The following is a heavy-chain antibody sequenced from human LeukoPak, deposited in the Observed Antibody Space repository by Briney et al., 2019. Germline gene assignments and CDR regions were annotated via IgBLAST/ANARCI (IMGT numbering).Heavy chain of an antibody. V-gene: IGHV4-30-4*08. CDR2: IYYSGST. CDR1: GGSFSGYY. J-gene: IGHJ4*02. CDR3: ARDAYGSGTVDY. Sequence: PSETLSLTCAVYGGSFSGYYWSWIRQPPGKGLEWIGYIYYSGSTYYNPSLKSRVTISVDTSKNQFSLKLSSVTAADTAVYYCARDAYGSGTVDYWGQGTLVTVSS. D-gene: IGHD3-10*01.